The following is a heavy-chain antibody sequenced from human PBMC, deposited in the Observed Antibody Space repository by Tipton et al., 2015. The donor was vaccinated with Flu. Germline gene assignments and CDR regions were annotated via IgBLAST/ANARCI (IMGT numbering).Heavy chain of an antibody. J-gene: IGHJ4*02. Sequence: TLSLTCSVSGDSIGRGYCWGWIRQPPGKGLEWIGNICHSGSTYDNPSLKSRVTISVDTSKNQFSLTLSSVTAADTAVYYCARAPTTAVAYIWGQGTLVTVSS. CDR1: GDSIGRGYC. D-gene: IGHD6-19*01. CDR3: ARAPTTAVAYI. CDR2: ICHSGST. V-gene: IGHV4-38-2*02.